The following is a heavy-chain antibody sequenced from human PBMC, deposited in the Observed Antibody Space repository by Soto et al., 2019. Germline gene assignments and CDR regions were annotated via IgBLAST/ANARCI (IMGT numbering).Heavy chain of an antibody. CDR3: ARVHVMVVAGSTFDY. D-gene: IGHD6-19*01. V-gene: IGHV4-38-2*02. CDR1: GYSISIGSY. Sequence: SETLSITCTFSGYSISIGSYWAWTRQPPVKGPEWIASIYHGGTTFYNPSLKSRITISVDTSNNQFSLKLTSVTAADTAVYYCARVHVMVVAGSTFDYWGHGTMVTVSS. CDR2: IYHGGTT. J-gene: IGHJ4*01.